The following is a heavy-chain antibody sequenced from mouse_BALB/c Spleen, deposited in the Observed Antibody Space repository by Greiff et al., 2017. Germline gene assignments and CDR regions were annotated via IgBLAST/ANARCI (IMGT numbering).Heavy chain of an antibody. D-gene: IGHD1-1*01. Sequence: VQLQQSGAELVRSGASVKLSCTASGFNIKDYYMHWVKQRPEQGLEWIGWIDPENGDTEYAPKFQGKATMTADTSSNTAYLQLSSLTSEDTAVYYCNSYGRSSYYFEYGGQGTPLTGSA. CDR1: GFNIKDYY. CDR2: IDPENGDT. J-gene: IGHJ2*01. CDR3: NSYGRSSYYFEY. V-gene: IGHV14-4*02.